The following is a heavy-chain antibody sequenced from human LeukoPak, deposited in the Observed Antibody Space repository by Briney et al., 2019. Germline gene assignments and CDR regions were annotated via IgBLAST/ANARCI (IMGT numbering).Heavy chain of an antibody. CDR3: AREGGYSGYDPDYFDY. V-gene: IGHV1-46*01. J-gene: IGHJ4*02. CDR1: GYTFTNYY. Sequence: ASVKVSCKASGYTFTNYYIHWVRQAPGQGLEWMGMINPSGGSTNYAQKFQGRVTITAVKSTSTAYMELSSLRSEDTAVYYCAREGGYSGYDPDYFDYWGQGTLVTVSS. D-gene: IGHD5-12*01. CDR2: INPSGGST.